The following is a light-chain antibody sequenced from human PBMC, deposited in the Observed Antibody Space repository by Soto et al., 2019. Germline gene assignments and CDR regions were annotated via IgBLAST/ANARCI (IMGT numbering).Light chain of an antibody. V-gene: IGKV1-5*01. CDR2: DAS. Sequence: DIHMTQSPSTLSASVGYRFTITCRASQSISSWLAWYQQKPGKAPKLLTYDASSLESGVPSRFRGSGSGTEFTLTISSLQPDDFETYYCQQYNSYSWTFGQGTKVDIK. CDR1: QSISSW. CDR3: QQYNSYSWT. J-gene: IGKJ1*01.